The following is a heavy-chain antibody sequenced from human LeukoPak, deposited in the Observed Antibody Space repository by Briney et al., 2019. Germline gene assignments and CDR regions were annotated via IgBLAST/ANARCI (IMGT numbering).Heavy chain of an antibody. CDR2: ISAYNGNT. J-gene: IGHJ4*02. D-gene: IGHD3-22*01. CDR1: GYTFTSYG. CDR3: ARDNVYNTYYYDSSGYFPADY. V-gene: IGHV1-18*01. Sequence: GASVKVSCKASGYTFTSYGISWVRQAPGQGLEWMGWISAYNGNTNYAQKLQGRVTMTTDTSTSTAYMELRSLRSDDTAVYYCARDNVYNTYYYDSSGYFPADYWGQGTLVTVSS.